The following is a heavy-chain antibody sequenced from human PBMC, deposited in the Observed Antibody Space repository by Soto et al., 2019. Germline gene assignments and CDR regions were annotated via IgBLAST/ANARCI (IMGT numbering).Heavy chain of an antibody. CDR2: IIPIFGTA. CDR3: ARDGRTDPRGGTDV. V-gene: IGHV1-69*01. Sequence: QVQLVQSGAEVKKPGSSVKVSCKASVGTFSSYAISWVRQDPGQGLEWMGGIIPIFGTANYAQKFQGRVTITADESTSTAYMELSSLRSEDTAVYYCARDGRTDPRGGTDVWGQGTTVTVSS. CDR1: VGTFSSYA. J-gene: IGHJ6*02.